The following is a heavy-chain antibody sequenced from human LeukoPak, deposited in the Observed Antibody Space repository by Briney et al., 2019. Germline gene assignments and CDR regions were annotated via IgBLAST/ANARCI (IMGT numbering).Heavy chain of an antibody. J-gene: IGHJ6*03. CDR2: INPNSSGT. CDR3: ARDREITFGGVIAYYYYYMDV. CDR1: GYTFTGYD. V-gene: IGHV1-2*02. D-gene: IGHD3-16*02. Sequence: GASVKLSCKASGYTFTGYDMHWVRQAPGQGLEWMGGINPNSSGTNYAQKFQGRVTMTRDTSNSTAYMELSRLRSDDTAVYYCARDREITFGGVIAYYYYYMDVWGKGTTVTVSS.